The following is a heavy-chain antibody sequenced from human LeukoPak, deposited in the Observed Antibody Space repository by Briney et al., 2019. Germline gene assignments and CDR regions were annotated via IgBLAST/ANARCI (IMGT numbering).Heavy chain of an antibody. CDR3: TRNIAPGGKGYYFDY. CDR2: MNPTSGNT. D-gene: IGHD6-13*01. Sequence: ASVKVSCTASGYTFTTYDFNWLRQATGQGLEWMGWMNPTSGNTGYAQNFQGRVTMTRDTSTSTAYLELSSLGSEDTAVYNCTRNIAPGGKGYYFDYWGQGTLVTVSS. V-gene: IGHV1-8*01. J-gene: IGHJ4*02. CDR1: GYTFTTYD.